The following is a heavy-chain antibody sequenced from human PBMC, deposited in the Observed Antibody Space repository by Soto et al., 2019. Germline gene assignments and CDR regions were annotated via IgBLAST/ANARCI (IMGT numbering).Heavy chain of an antibody. CDR2: INTNTGNP. J-gene: IGHJ5*02. Sequence: VASVKVSCKASGYTFTSYAMNWVRQAPGQGLEWMGWINTNTGNPTYAQGFTGRFVFSLDTSVSTAYLQICSLKAEDTAVYYCARDHDFWSGYYQYNWFDPWGQGTLVTVSS. D-gene: IGHD3-3*01. CDR1: GYTFTSYA. V-gene: IGHV7-4-1*01. CDR3: ARDHDFWSGYYQYNWFDP.